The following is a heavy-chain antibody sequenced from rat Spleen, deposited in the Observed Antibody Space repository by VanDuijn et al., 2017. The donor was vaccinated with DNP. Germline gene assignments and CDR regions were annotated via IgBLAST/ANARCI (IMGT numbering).Heavy chain of an antibody. J-gene: IGHJ3*01. Sequence: EVQLVESGGGLVQPGRSLKLSCAASGFTFSDYNMAWVRQAPRKGLEWVATITYDGSSTYYRDSVKGRFTGSRDNAKSTLYLQMDSLTSEDTATYYCARQGQLGITWFAYWGQGTLVTVSS. CDR2: ITYDGSST. CDR1: GFTFSDYN. V-gene: IGHV5-7*01. CDR3: ARQGQLGITWFAY. D-gene: IGHD1-10*01.